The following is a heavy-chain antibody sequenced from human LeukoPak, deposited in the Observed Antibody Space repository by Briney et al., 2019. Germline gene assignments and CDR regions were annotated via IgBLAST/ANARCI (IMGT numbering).Heavy chain of an antibody. CDR2: LTDSGDAT. V-gene: IGHV3-23*01. CDR1: GFTFSHYA. D-gene: IGHD5-12*01. CDR3: ARGYSHDSGGWLDP. J-gene: IGHJ5*02. Sequence: GGSLRLSCAVSGFTFSHYAMSWVHQAPGTGLEWVGSLTDSGDATYYADSVKGRLTISRDNSNSTLYLHISGLRDEDTAVYYCARGYSHDSGGWLDPWGQGTLVTVSS.